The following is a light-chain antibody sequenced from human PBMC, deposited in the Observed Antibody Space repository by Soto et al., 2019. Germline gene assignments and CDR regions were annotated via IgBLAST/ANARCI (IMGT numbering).Light chain of an antibody. CDR2: GAS. Sequence: EIVLTQSPGTLSLSPGERATLSCRASQSVSSSYLAWYQQKPGQALRLLIYGASSRATGIPERFSGSGSGTDFTLTISRLEPEDFAVYYCQQYGRTFGQGTKVEIK. CDR1: QSVSSSY. J-gene: IGKJ1*01. CDR3: QQYGRT. V-gene: IGKV3-20*01.